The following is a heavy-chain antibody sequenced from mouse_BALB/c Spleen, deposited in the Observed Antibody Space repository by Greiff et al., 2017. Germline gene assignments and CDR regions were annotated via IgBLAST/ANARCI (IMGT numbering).Heavy chain of an antibody. CDR1: GFSLTSYG. Sequence: VKLQESGPGLVQPSQSLSITCTVSGFSLTSYGVHWVRQSPGKGLEWLGVIWSGGSTDYNAAFISRLSISKDNSKSQVFFKMNSLQADDTAIYYCASNRYGGDWYFDVWGAGTTVTVSS. CDR3: ASNRYGGDWYFDV. D-gene: IGHD2-14*01. CDR2: IWSGGST. V-gene: IGHV2-4-1*01. J-gene: IGHJ1*01.